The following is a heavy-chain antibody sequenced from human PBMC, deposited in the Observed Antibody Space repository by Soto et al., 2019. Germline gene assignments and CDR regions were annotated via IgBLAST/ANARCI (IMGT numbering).Heavy chain of an antibody. Sequence: GGSLRLSCAASGFTFSNAWMIWVRRPPGKGLEWVGRIKSKTDGGTTDYVAPVKGRFIISRDDSKNMVYLQMNSLKTEDTAMYYCTTGQVAGTRDYWGQGTLVTVSS. CDR3: TTGQVAGTRDY. J-gene: IGHJ4*02. V-gene: IGHV3-15*01. CDR1: GFTFSNAW. D-gene: IGHD6-19*01. CDR2: IKSKTDGGTT.